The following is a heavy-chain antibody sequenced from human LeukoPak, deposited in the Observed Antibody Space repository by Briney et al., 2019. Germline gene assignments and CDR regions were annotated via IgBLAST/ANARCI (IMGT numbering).Heavy chain of an antibody. CDR3: ASRHTSMDYFDY. Sequence: GGSLRRSCAASGFTFSNYAMTWVRQAPGKGLEWVSSVSGSGASTFYADSVKGRFTISRDNSKDTLYLQMNSLRAEDTAVYYCASRHTSMDYFDYWGQGALVTVSS. V-gene: IGHV3-23*01. CDR1: GFTFSNYA. J-gene: IGHJ4*02. CDR2: VSGSGAST. D-gene: IGHD5-18*01.